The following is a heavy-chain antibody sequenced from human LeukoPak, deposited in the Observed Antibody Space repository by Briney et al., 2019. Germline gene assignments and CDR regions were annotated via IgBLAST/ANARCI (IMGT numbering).Heavy chain of an antibody. Sequence: GGSLRLSCAASGFTFSSYGMHWVRQAPGKGLEWVSFIRYGGSKKYYADSGKGRFTISRDNSKNTLYLQMNSLRAEDTAVYYCASPFNYYDSSGYHLFDYWGQGTLVTVSS. CDR1: GFTFSSYG. CDR2: IRYGGSKK. D-gene: IGHD3-22*01. J-gene: IGHJ4*02. CDR3: ASPFNYYDSSGYHLFDY. V-gene: IGHV3-30*02.